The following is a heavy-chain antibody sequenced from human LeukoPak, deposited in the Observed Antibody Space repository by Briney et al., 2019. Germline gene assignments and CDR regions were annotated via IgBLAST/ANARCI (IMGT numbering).Heavy chain of an antibody. CDR3: ARSFSEKFYFES. CDR1: GDSISRDRYY. D-gene: IGHD1-26*01. Sequence: SQTLSLTCTVSGDSISRDRYYWSWVRQPAGKELEWIGRINASGKTDYNPYTPSLKSRVAMSLDTSKNQVSLYLTSVTAADTAMYFCARSFSEKFYFESWGQGTLVTVSS. J-gene: IGHJ4*02. CDR2: INASGKT. V-gene: IGHV4-61*02.